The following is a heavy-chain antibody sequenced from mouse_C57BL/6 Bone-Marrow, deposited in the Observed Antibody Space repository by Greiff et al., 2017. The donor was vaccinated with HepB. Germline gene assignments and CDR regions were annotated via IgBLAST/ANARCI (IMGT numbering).Heavy chain of an antibody. CDR1: GYTFTDYY. Sequence: EVQLQQSGPELVKPGASVKISCKASGYTFTDYYMNWVNQSHGKSLEWIGDINPNNGGTSYNQKFKGKATLTVDKSSSTAYMELRSLTSEDSAVYYCAREGLNYWGQGTTLTVSS. CDR2: INPNNGGT. V-gene: IGHV1-26*01. J-gene: IGHJ2*01. CDR3: AREGLNY.